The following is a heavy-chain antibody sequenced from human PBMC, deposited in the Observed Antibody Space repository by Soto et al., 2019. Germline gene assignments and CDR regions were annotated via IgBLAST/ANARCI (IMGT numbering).Heavy chain of an antibody. CDR1: GYSFTSYW. D-gene: IGHD4-4*01. CDR2: IYPGDSDT. CDR3: ARSNSRYYYYYGMDV. J-gene: IGHJ6*02. Sequence: PGESLKISCEGSGYSFTSYWIGWVRQMPGKGLEWMGIIYPGDSDTRYSPSFQGQVTISADKSISTAYLQWSSLKASDTAMYYCARSNSRYYYYYGMDVWGQGTTVTVSS. V-gene: IGHV5-51*01.